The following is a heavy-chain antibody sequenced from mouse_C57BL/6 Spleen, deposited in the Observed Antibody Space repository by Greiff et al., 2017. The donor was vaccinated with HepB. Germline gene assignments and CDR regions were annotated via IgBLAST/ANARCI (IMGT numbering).Heavy chain of an antibody. D-gene: IGHD1-1*01. Sequence: VQLQQSGAELARPGASVKMSCKASGYTFTSYTMHWVKQRPGQGLEWIGYINPSSGYTKYNQKFKDKATLTADKSSSTAYMQLSSLTSEDSAVYYCARRITTDWYFDVWGTRTTVTVSS. CDR3: ARRITTDWYFDV. V-gene: IGHV1-4*01. J-gene: IGHJ1*03. CDR1: GYTFTSYT. CDR2: INPSSGYT.